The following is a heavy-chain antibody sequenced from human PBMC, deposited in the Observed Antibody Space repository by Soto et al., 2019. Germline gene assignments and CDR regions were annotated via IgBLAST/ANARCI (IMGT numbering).Heavy chain of an antibody. J-gene: IGHJ4*02. CDR1: GFTFSKYA. V-gene: IGHV3-23*01. Sequence: GGSLRLSCEASGFTFSKYAMIWVRQAPGKGQEWVSGITGSGLTIEHSASVKGRFTISRDNSKNTVYLQMNSLRAEDTAIYYCAKDDVSGDGLWLVSDWGQGIMVTVSS. CDR3: AKDDVSGDGLWLVSD. D-gene: IGHD2-21*02. CDR2: ITGSGLTI.